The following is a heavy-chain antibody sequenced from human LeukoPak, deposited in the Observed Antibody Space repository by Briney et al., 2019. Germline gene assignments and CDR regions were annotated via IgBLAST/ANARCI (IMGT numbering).Heavy chain of an antibody. CDR1: GGTFSSYA. CDR2: IIPIFGTA. Sequence: RASVEVSCKASGGTFSSYAISWVRQAPGQGLEWMGGIIPIFGTANYAQKFQGRVTITTGESTSTAYMELSSLRSEDTAVYYCASGIAAAGSGPLFDYWGQGTLVTVSS. V-gene: IGHV1-69*05. J-gene: IGHJ4*02. D-gene: IGHD6-13*01. CDR3: ASGIAAAGSGPLFDY.